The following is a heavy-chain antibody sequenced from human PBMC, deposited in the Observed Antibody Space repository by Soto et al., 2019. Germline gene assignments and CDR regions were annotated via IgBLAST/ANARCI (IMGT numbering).Heavy chain of an antibody. CDR3: AGGWDGGNPDWYSDL. D-gene: IGHD2-15*01. CDR2: MKQDGSQK. CDR1: GFTFSGYW. J-gene: IGHJ2*01. Sequence: EVQLVESGGGLVQPGGSLRLSCVASGFTFSGYWMTWVRQAPGKGLEWVANMKQDGSQKYYVDSVKGRFTISRDNAKNSLYLQMNSLRVEDTAVYYCAGGWDGGNPDWYSDLWGRGTLVIVSS. V-gene: IGHV3-7*01.